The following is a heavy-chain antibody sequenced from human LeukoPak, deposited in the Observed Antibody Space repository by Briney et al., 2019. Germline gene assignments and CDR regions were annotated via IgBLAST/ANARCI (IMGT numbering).Heavy chain of an antibody. Sequence: GSLRLSCAASGFTFSGSAMHWVRQPPGKGLEWIGKIFHSGNTNYNPSLKSRVTISVDKSKNQFSLNLSSVTAADTALYYCARAKGGGYCSGDDCYSGGWIEDYWGQGTLVTVSS. D-gene: IGHD2-15*01. CDR1: GFTFSGSA. CDR3: ARAKGGGYCSGDDCYSGGWIEDY. V-gene: IGHV4-4*02. J-gene: IGHJ4*02. CDR2: IFHSGNT.